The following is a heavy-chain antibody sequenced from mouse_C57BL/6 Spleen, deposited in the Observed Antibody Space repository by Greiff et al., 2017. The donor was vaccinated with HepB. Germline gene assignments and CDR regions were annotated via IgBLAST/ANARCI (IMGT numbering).Heavy chain of an antibody. Sequence: EVMLVESGGGLVKPGGSLKLSCAASGFTFSSYAMSWVRQTPEKRLEWVATISDGGSYTYYPDNVKGRFTISRDNAKNNLYLQMSHLKSEDTAMYYCARGGLWFAYWGQGTLVTVSA. CDR1: GFTFSSYA. D-gene: IGHD3-3*01. J-gene: IGHJ3*01. CDR3: ARGGLWFAY. CDR2: ISDGGSYT. V-gene: IGHV5-4*03.